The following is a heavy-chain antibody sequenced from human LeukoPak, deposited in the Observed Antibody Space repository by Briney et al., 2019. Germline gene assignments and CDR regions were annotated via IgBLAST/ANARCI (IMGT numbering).Heavy chain of an antibody. J-gene: IGHJ4*02. V-gene: IGHV1-69*05. CDR3: ARAHVGFLDEFDY. D-gene: IGHD3/OR15-3a*01. CDR2: IIPIFGTA. CDR1: GGTFSSYA. Sequence: VASVKVSCKASGGTFSSYAISWVRQAPGQGLEWMGGIIPIFGTANYAQKFQGRVTITTDESTSTAYMELSSLRSEDTAVYYCARAHVGFLDEFDYWGQGTLVTVSS.